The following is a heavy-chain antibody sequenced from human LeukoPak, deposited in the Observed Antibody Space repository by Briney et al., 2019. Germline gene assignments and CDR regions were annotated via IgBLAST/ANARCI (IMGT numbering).Heavy chain of an antibody. CDR2: MSAYNGNT. J-gene: IGHJ4*02. Sequence: GASVKVSCKASGYTFTSYSISWVRRAPGQGPEWMGWMSAYNGNTIYAQKVKGRVTMTTDTSTSTAYMELRSLKSDDTAVYYCARASYCSDGSCYSDYWGQGTLVTVSS. CDR1: GYTFTSYS. V-gene: IGHV1-18*01. D-gene: IGHD2-15*01. CDR3: ARASYCSDGSCYSDY.